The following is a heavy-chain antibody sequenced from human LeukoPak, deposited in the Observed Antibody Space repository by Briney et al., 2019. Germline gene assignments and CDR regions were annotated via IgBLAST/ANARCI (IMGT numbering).Heavy chain of an antibody. V-gene: IGHV4-61*02. J-gene: IGHJ6*03. Sequence: SQTLSLTCTVSGGSISSGRNYWTWTRQPAGKGLEWIGRIYIFSGSTNYNPSLKSRVTISIDTSKNHFSLKLSSVTAADTAIYYCARDFSSSSTVYYYYYMDVWGKGTTVTVSS. CDR2: IYIFSGST. CDR3: ARDFSSSSTVYYYYYMDV. D-gene: IGHD6-6*01. CDR1: GGSISSGRNY.